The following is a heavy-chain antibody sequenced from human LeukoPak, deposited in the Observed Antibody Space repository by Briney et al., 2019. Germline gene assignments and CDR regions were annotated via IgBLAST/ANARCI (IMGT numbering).Heavy chain of an antibody. CDR2: ISYDGSNK. D-gene: IGHD3-9*01. J-gene: IGHJ3*02. V-gene: IGHV3-30-3*01. CDR1: GFTFSSYA. CDR3: ASSPYYDILTGTHGAFDI. Sequence: GRSLRLSCAASGFTFSSYAMHWVRQAPGKGLEWVAVISYDGSNKYYADSVKGRFTISRDNSKNTLYLQMNSLRAEDTVVYYCASSPYYDILTGTHGAFDIWGQGTMVTVSS.